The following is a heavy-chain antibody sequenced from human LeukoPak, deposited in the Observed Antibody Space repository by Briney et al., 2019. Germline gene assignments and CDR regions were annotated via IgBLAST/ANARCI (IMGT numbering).Heavy chain of an antibody. CDR2: ISSSSSYI. CDR3: ARDLAGRNY. Sequence: PGGSLRLSCAASGFTFSSYAMSWVRQAPGKGLEWVSSISSSSSYIYHADSVKGRFTISRDNAKNSLYLQMNSLRAEDTAVYYCARDLAGRNYWGQGTLVTVSS. V-gene: IGHV3-21*01. CDR1: GFTFSSYA. J-gene: IGHJ4*02.